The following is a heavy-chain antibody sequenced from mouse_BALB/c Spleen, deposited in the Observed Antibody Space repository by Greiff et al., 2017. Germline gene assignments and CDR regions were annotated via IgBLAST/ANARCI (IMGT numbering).Heavy chain of an antibody. Sequence: QVQLQQSGAELVRPGASVKLSCKASGYTFTSYWINWVKQRPGQGLEWIGNIYPSDSYTNYNQKFKDKATLTVDKSSSTAYMQLSSPTSEDSAVYYCTIRQGYAMDYWGQGTSVTVSS. V-gene: IGHV1-69*02. D-gene: IGHD3-2*01. CDR2: IYPSDSYT. CDR3: TIRQGYAMDY. CDR1: GYTFTSYW. J-gene: IGHJ4*01.